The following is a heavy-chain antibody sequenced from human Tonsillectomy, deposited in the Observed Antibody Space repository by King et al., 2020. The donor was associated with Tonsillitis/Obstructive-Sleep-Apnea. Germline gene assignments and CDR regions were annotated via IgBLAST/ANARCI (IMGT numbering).Heavy chain of an antibody. CDR1: GFIFDDYA. Sequence: VQLVESGGGVVQPGGSLRLSCAASGFIFDDYAMHWVRQAPGQGLEWVSLISGDGDITYYADSVKGRFTISRDNSKNSLYLQRNSLKTEDTALYYCARDFSRMSVGAEGFYYCGQGALVTVSS. J-gene: IGHJ4*02. CDR3: ARDFSRMSVGAEGFYY. V-gene: IGHV3-43*02. D-gene: IGHD6-25*01. CDR2: ISGDGDIT.